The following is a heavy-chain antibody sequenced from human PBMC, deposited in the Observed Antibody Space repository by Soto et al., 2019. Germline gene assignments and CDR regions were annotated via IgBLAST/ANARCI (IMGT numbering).Heavy chain of an antibody. J-gene: IGHJ5*01. CDR1: GLIFSSYS. CDR3: AKDGGGSSSDS. Sequence: PXVSLSLSFAACGLIFSSYSMHWVGQAPGKGLECVAVISFDGSNKYYVDSVKGRFTVSRDNSKNTLYLQMNSLRAEETAVYYCAKDGGGSSSDSWGQGTLVTVSS. CDR2: ISFDGSNK. D-gene: IGHD2-15*01. V-gene: IGHV3-30*18.